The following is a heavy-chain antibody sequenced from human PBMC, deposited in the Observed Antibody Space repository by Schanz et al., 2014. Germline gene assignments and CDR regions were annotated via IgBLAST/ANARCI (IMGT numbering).Heavy chain of an antibody. CDR1: GYPFTGYP. V-gene: IGHV1-2*02. J-gene: IGHJ6*02. CDR3: ATIGVNDYWRFGLDL. CDR2: INPNSGDT. Sequence: QVQLVQSGAEVQKPGASVKVSCKASGYPFTGYPMHWVRQAPGQGLEWMGWINPNSGDTNYAQKFQGRVTMTGDTSIGTAYMELSRLRSDDTAAYYCATIGVNDYWRFGLDLWGQGTTVTVSS. D-gene: IGHD3-16*01.